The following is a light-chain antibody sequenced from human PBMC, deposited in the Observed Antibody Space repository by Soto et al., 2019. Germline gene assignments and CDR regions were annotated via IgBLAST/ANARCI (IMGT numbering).Light chain of an antibody. CDR3: AAWDGSLNVYV. CDR1: SSNIGSHA. CDR2: TTN. J-gene: IGLJ1*01. V-gene: IGLV1-44*01. Sequence: QSVLTQPPSASGTPGQRVTISCSGSSSNIGSHAVNWYRQLPGTAPKLLIYTTNQRPAGVPARFSGSKSGTSASLAISVLQSEDEADYYCAAWDGSLNVYVFGTGTKVTVL.